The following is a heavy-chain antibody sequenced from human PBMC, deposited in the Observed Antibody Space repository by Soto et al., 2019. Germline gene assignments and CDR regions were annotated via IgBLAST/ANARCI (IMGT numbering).Heavy chain of an antibody. CDR2: ISGGGSGA. J-gene: IGHJ4*02. V-gene: IGHV3-23*01. CDR3: AIDLWWHTH. D-gene: IGHD2-15*01. Sequence: EVQLLESGGGLVQPGGSLRLSCSASGFTFGDHAMTWVRQAPGKGLEWLSGISGGGSGAYYADSVKGRFTVSRDNANNTLYLQMYNLRVEDTAAYYCAIDLWWHTHWGQGTLVTVSS. CDR1: GFTFGDHA.